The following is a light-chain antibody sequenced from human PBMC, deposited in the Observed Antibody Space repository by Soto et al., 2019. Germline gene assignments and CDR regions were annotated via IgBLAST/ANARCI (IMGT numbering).Light chain of an antibody. Sequence: EIVLTQSPGTLSLSPGERATLSCRASQSLSGNYLARYQQKPGQAPRLLIFGVSSRATGIPDRFSGSGSGTDFTLTINRLEPEDFAVYYCHHYGSSPYTFGLGTKLDIK. CDR2: GVS. J-gene: IGKJ2*01. V-gene: IGKV3-20*01. CDR3: HHYGSSPYT. CDR1: QSLSGNY.